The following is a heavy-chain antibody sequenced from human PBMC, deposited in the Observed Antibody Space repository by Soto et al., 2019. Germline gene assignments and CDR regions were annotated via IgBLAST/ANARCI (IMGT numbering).Heavy chain of an antibody. CDR2: IYYTGLT. CDR1: GGSVSSSNDY. J-gene: IGHJ6*02. V-gene: IGHV4-61*01. Sequence: PSETLSLTCTVSGGSVSSSNDYWSWVRQPPGRGLEWIGYIYYTGLTNYNASLKSRVTISVDTSKNQLSLKVSSVTAADTAVYYCARASPVVTDVWGQGTTVTVSS. D-gene: IGHD5-18*01. CDR3: ARASPVVTDV.